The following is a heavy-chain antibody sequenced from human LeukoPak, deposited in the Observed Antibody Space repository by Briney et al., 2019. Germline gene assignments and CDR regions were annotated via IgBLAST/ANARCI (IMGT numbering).Heavy chain of an antibody. D-gene: IGHD3-10*01. V-gene: IGHV4-39*07. CDR2: IYYSGST. J-gene: IGHJ5*02. CDR1: GGSISISSYY. Sequence: SETLSLTCTVSGGSISISSYYWGWIRQPPGKGLEWIGSIYYSGSTYYNPSLKSRVTISVDTSKNQFSLKLSSVTAADTAVYYCARDLGYYGSGINWFDPWGQGTLVTVSS. CDR3: ARDLGYYGSGINWFDP.